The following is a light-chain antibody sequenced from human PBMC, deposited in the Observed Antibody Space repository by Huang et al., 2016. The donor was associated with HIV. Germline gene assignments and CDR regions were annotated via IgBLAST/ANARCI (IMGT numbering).Light chain of an antibody. CDR3: QQYNNWPLT. Sequence: EIVMTLSPATLSVSPGERATLSCRASQSVSSGLAWYQQKPGQTPRLLIYGASTRAAGIPARFSGSRSGTEFTLTISSLQSEDFAVYYCQQYNNWPLTFGQGSKLEIK. CDR2: GAS. J-gene: IGKJ2*01. CDR1: QSVSSG. V-gene: IGKV3-15*01.